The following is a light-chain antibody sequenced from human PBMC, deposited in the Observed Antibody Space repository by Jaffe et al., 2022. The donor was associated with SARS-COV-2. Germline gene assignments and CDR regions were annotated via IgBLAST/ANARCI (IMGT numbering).Light chain of an antibody. CDR1: KLGDKY. J-gene: IGLJ3*02. CDR2: QHS. Sequence: SYELTQPPSVSVSPGQTASITCSGDKLGDKYACWYQQKPGQSPVLVIYQHSKRPSGIPERFSGSNSGNTATLTISGTQAMDEADYYCQAWDSSFWVFGGGTKLTVL. CDR3: QAWDSSFWV. V-gene: IGLV3-1*01.